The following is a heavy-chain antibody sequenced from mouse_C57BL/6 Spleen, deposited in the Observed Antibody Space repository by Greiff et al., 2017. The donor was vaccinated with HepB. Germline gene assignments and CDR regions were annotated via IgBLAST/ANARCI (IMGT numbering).Heavy chain of an antibody. D-gene: IGHD2-4*01. J-gene: IGHJ3*01. CDR1: GYTFTDYE. V-gene: IGHV1-15*01. CDR2: IDPETGGT. Sequence: VQLQQSGAELVRPGASVTLSCKASGYTFTDYEMHWVKQTPVHGLEWIGAIDPETGGTAYNQKFKGKAILTADKSSSTAYMELRSLTSEDSAVYYGTRCDYDRAWFAYWGQGTLVTVSA. CDR3: TRCDYDRAWFAY.